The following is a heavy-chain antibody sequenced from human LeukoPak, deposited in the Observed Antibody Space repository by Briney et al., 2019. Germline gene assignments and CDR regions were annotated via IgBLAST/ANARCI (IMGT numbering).Heavy chain of an antibody. D-gene: IGHD3-16*01. J-gene: IGHJ3*02. V-gene: IGHV3-23*01. CDR2: ISGSGDST. CDR1: GFTFNSYV. CDR3: AKDRDDYVWGSYLGAFDI. Sequence: GETLRLSCAASGFTFNSYVMNWVRQAPGKGLEWVSSISGSGDSTFYAHSVKGRFTISRDNLKNTLYLQMNSLRAEDAAVFYCAKDRDDYVWGSYLGAFDIWGQGTMVTVSS.